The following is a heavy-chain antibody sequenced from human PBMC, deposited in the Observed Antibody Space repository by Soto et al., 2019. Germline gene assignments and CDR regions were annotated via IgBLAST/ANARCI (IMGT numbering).Heavy chain of an antibody. V-gene: IGHV3-23*01. CDR2: ISGSGGST. Sequence: GGSLRLPCAASGFTFSSYAMSWVRQAPGKGLEWVSAISGSGGSTYYADSVKGRFTISRDNSKNTLYLQMNSLRAEDTAVYYCAKGLGRDGDYDFWSEDWFDPWGQGTLVTVSS. CDR3: AKGLGRDGDYDFWSEDWFDP. CDR1: GFTFSSYA. J-gene: IGHJ5*02. D-gene: IGHD3-3*01.